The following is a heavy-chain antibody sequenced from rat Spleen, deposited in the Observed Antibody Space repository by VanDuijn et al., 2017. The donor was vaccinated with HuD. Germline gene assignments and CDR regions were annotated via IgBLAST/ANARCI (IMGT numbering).Heavy chain of an antibody. D-gene: IGHD1-12*02. CDR2: ITYDGSST. CDR3: ARYYHGTYYYFDY. Sequence: EVQLVESGGGLVQPGRSLKLSCAASGFTFSNYDMAWVRQAPRKGLEWVAIITYDGSSTYYRDSVKGRFTISRDNAESTLYLQMNSLRSEDTATYYCARYYHGTYYYFDYWGQGVMVTVSS. V-gene: IGHV5-7*01. J-gene: IGHJ2*01. CDR1: GFTFSNYD.